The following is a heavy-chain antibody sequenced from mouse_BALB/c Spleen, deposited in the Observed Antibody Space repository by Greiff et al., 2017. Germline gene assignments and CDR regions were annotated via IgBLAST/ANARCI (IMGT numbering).Heavy chain of an antibody. J-gene: IGHJ3*01. CDR2: ISYSGST. V-gene: IGHV3-2*02. CDR1: GYSITSDYA. CDR3: ARWRSAWFAY. Sequence: EVMLVESGPGLVKPSQSLSLTCTVTGYSITSDYAWNWIRQFPGNKLEWMGYISYSGSTSYNPSLKSRISITRDTSKNQFFLQLNSVTTEDTATYYCARWRSAWFAYWGQGTLVTVSA.